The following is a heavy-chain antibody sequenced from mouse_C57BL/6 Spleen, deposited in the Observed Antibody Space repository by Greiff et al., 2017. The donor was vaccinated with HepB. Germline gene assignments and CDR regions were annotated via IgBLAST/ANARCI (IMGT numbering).Heavy chain of an antibody. D-gene: IGHD2-3*01. CDR3: ARDDGYLDD. V-gene: IGHV3-6*01. J-gene: IGHJ2*01. Sequence: EVKLQESGPGLVKPSQSLSLTCSVTGYSITSGYYWNWIRQFPGNKLEWMGYISYDGSNNYNPSLNNRISITRDTSKNQLFLKLNTVTTEDTATYYCARDDGYLDDWGQGTTLTVSS. CDR2: ISYDGSN. CDR1: GYSITSGYY.